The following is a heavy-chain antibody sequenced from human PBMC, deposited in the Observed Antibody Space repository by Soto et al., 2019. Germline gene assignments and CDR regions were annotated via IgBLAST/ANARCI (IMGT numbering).Heavy chain of an antibody. CDR1: GYTFTSYG. CDR3: ARDWYCSGGSCYTRRIDY. CDR2: ISAYNGNT. J-gene: IGHJ4*02. V-gene: IGHV1-18*01. D-gene: IGHD2-15*01. Sequence: ASVKVSCKASGYTFTSYGISWVRQAPGQGLEWMGWISAYNGNTNYAQKLQGRVTMTTDTSTSTAYMELRSLRSDDTAVYYCARDWYCSGGSCYTRRIDYWGQGTLVTVSS.